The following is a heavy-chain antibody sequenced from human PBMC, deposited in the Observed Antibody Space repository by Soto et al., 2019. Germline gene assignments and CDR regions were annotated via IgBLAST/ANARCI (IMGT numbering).Heavy chain of an antibody. D-gene: IGHD1-1*01. CDR3: ATWHLQEHAYDI. CDR2: LYDLDGT. CDR1: GFTVSGKKY. V-gene: IGHV3-66*01. J-gene: IGHJ3*02. Sequence: EVQLLESGGGLVQPGESLRLSCEAFGFTVSGKKYVAWVRQAPGKGLEWVSALYDLDGTFYADSVKGRFTTSSDSSRTTVYLQMNSLRPDDTAVYSCATWHLQEHAYDIWGQGTMVTVSS.